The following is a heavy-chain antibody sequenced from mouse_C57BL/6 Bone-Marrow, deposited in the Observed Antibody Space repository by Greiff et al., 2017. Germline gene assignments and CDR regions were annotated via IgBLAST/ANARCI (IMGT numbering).Heavy chain of an antibody. V-gene: IGHV5-9*01. CDR3: ARRYFDV. CDR2: ISGGGGNT. J-gene: IGHJ1*03. CDR1: GFTFSSYT. Sequence: EVHLVESGGGLVKPGGSLKLSCAASGFTFSSYTMSWVRQTPEKRLEWVATISGGGGNTYYPDSVKGRFTISRDNAKNTLYLQMSSLRSDDTALYYCARRYFDVWGTGTTVTVSS.